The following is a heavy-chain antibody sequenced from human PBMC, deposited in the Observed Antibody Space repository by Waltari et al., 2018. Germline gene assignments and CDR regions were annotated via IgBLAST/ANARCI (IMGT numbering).Heavy chain of an antibody. CDR1: GFTFTHYG. Sequence: QVQLVESGGGVVQPGGSLRLSCAASGFTFTHYGMHWVRQAPGKGLEWVALIRYDGRKEFYVDSVKGRFTISRDDPKNTLYLQMNSLRAEDTAVYYCAKDPGVIWGQGTMVTVSS. J-gene: IGHJ3*01. CDR3: AKDPGVI. CDR2: IRYDGRKE. V-gene: IGHV3-30*02. D-gene: IGHD2-21*01.